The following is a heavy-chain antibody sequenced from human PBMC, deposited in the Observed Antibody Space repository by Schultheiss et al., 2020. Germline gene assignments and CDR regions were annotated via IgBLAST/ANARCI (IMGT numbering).Heavy chain of an antibody. Sequence: ASVKVSCKASGYTFTDYHLHWVRQATGQGLEWMGWMNSNSGNTGYAQKFQDRVTMTRDTSKSTAYLELISLTSKDAAVYYCARDFSARERGYSYGFDYWGQGTLVTVSS. D-gene: IGHD5-18*01. J-gene: IGHJ4*02. CDR3: ARDFSARERGYSYGFDY. CDR2: MNSNSGNT. V-gene: IGHV1-8*02. CDR1: GYTFTDYH.